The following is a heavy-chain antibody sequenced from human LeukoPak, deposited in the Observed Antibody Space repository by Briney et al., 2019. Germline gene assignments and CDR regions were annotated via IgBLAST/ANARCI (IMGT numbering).Heavy chain of an antibody. V-gene: IGHV1-46*01. D-gene: IGHD1-14*01. CDR3: SSGFTGIDY. J-gene: IGHJ4*02. CDR2: INPSGGST. Sequence: ASVKVSCKASAYTFTSNYMHWVRHPPGQGLVWMGIINPSGGSTSYEQKFYGRVTMTRDTYTSTVYMELRSLRPEATAAYYCSSGFTGIDYWGQGTLVTVSS. CDR1: AYTFTSNY.